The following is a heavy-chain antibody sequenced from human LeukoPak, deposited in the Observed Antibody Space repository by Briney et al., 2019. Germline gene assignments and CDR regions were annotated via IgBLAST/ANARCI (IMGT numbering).Heavy chain of an antibody. CDR3: VRDRTYFCDY. Sequence: GGSLRLSCAASGFTFSRYLMHWVRQAPGKGLEWVAVIWNDATTKYYADSVRGRFTISRDNSKNTVYLQMNSLRAEDTAVYYCVRDRTYFCDYWGQGTLVTVSS. J-gene: IGHJ4*02. CDR2: IWNDATTK. CDR1: GFTFSRYL. V-gene: IGHV3-33*01.